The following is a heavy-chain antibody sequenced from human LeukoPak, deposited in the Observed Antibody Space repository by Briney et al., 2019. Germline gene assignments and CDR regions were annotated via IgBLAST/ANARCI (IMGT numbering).Heavy chain of an antibody. V-gene: IGHV4-39*06. CDR2: IYKCGGT. Sequence: SETLSLTCTVSGGSISSSSKYWGWIRQPPGKGLEWIGFIYKCGGTYYHPSLKTRVTIPLDTSKNQFIPKLSSVTPADTAVYYCARDIGYYYLDVWGNGTTVTVSS. CDR3: ARDIGYYYLDV. CDR1: GGSISSSSKY. J-gene: IGHJ6*03.